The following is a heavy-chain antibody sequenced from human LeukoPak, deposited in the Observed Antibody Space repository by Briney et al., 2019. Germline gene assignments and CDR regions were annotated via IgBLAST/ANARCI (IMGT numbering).Heavy chain of an antibody. V-gene: IGHV1-2*02. J-gene: IGHJ4*02. D-gene: IGHD4-17*01. Sequence: ASVKVSCKASGYSFTGYYIHWVRQAPGQGLEWMGWINPYSGDTDSAQKFQGRVAVTRDTSITTAYMDLSRLTSDDTAVYYCARANGGGAYYPFDYWGQGALVTVSS. CDR1: GYSFTGYY. CDR3: ARANGGGAYYPFDY. CDR2: INPYSGDT.